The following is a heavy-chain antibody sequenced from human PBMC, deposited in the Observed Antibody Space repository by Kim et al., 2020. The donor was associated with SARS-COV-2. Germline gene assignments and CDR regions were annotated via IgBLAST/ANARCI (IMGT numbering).Heavy chain of an antibody. J-gene: IGHJ4*02. D-gene: IGHD4-17*01. Sequence: SETLSLTCTVSGGSISSSSYYWGWIRQPPGKGLEWIGSIFYSGSTYYNPSLKSRVTISVATSKNKFSLKLSSVTAADTAVYYCARRGGGVSGYGDYFDYWGQGTLVTVSS. CDR1: GGSISSSSYY. CDR2: IFYSGST. CDR3: ARRGGGVSGYGDYFDY. V-gene: IGHV4-39*01.